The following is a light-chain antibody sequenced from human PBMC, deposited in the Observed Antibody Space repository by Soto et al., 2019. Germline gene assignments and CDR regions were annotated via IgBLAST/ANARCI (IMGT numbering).Light chain of an antibody. V-gene: IGKV4-1*01. J-gene: IGKJ1*01. CDR2: LAS. Sequence: DIVMTQSPDSLAVSLGERATINCKSSQSVLYSSNNKNYLAWYQQKPGQPPKLLIYLASTRESGVPDRFSGSGSGTDFTLTISSLQAEDVAVYYCQQYYNIPWTFGQGTKVETK. CDR3: QQYYNIPWT. CDR1: QSVLYSSNNKNY.